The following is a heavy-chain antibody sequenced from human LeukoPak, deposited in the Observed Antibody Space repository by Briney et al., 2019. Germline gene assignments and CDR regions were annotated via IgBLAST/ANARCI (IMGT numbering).Heavy chain of an antibody. CDR1: GFTFSSFA. V-gene: IGHV3-74*01. CDR2: IDTDGSST. D-gene: IGHD3-3*01. J-gene: IGHJ3*02. Sequence: PGGSLRLSCTASGFTFSSFAMTWVRQAPGEGLEWVSRIDTDGSSTTYADSVKGRFTISRDNAKNTLYLQMNTLRAEDTAVYYCARGLTIFGVVNDGFDIWGQGTKVTVSS. CDR3: ARGLTIFGVVNDGFDI.